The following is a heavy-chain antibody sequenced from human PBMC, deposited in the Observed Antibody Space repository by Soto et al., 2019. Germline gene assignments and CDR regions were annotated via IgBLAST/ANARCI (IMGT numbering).Heavy chain of an antibody. CDR3: ARDHYGDYIGYLDY. CDR2: ISSNGGST. Sequence: GGSLRLSCAASGFTFSSYAMHWVRQAPGKGLEYVSAISSNGGSTYYANSVKGRFTISRDNSKNTLYLQMGSLRAEDMAVYYCARDHYGDYIGYLDYWGQGTLVTVSS. J-gene: IGHJ4*02. CDR1: GFTFSSYA. D-gene: IGHD4-17*01. V-gene: IGHV3-64*01.